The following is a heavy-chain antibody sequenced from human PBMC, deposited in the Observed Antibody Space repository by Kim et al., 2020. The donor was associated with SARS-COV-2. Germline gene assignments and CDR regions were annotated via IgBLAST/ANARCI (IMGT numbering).Heavy chain of an antibody. D-gene: IGHD1-1*01. J-gene: IGHJ4*02. CDR3: AKDVDWNYFDY. V-gene: IGHV3-23*01. Sequence: TYYADSVKGRFTISRDNSKNTLYLQMNSLRAEDTAVYYCAKDVDWNYFDYWGQGTLVTVSS. CDR2: T.